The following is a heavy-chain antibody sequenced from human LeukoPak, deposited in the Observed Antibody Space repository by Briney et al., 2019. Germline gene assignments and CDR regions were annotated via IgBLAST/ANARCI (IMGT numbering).Heavy chain of an antibody. CDR3: ASGTGSYRRNWFDP. V-gene: IGHV1-69*01. Sequence: GSSVKVSCKASGGTFSSYAISWVRQAPGQGLEWMGGIIPIFGTANYAQKFQGRVTITADESTSIAYMELSSLRSEDTAVYYCASGTGSYRRNWFDPWGQGTLVTVSS. CDR1: GGTFSSYA. CDR2: IIPIFGTA. J-gene: IGHJ5*02. D-gene: IGHD3-16*02.